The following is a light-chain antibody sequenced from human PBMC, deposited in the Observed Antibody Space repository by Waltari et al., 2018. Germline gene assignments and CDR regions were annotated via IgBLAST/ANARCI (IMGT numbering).Light chain of an antibody. CDR3: CSFAGSVTFVV. CDR1: SSDAGYYNH. CDR2: EVT. J-gene: IGLJ2*01. V-gene: IGLV2-23*02. Sequence: QSALTQPASVSGSPGQSIPLFCSGTSSDAGYYNHVPWYQQHPGKAPKVIIYEVTKRPSGVSNRFSGSKSGNTASLTISGLQAEDEAEYFCCSFAGSVTFVVFGGGTKVTVL.